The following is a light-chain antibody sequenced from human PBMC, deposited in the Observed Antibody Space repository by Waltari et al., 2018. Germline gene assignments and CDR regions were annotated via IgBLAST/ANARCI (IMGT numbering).Light chain of an antibody. CDR2: DSS. CDR1: QYINNF. Sequence: DIQMTQSPSSVSASVGDRVTITCRASQYINNFLAWYQQKPGKAPKLLMYDSSSLESGVPSRFSGSGSGADFTLTIRSLQSEDFATYYCQQAKTFPHTFGGGTKVEVK. V-gene: IGKV1-12*01. CDR3: QQAKTFPHT. J-gene: IGKJ4*01.